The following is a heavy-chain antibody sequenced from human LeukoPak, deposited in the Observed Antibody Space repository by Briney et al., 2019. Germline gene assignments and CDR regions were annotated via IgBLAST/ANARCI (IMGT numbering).Heavy chain of an antibody. D-gene: IGHD3-22*01. V-gene: IGHV3-11*04. CDR2: ISSSGSTI. J-gene: IGHJ3*02. CDR3: ARHVPLITMTVVRGAFDI. CDR1: GFTFSDYY. Sequence: GGSLRLSCAASGFTFSDYYMSWIRQAPGKGLEWVSYISSSGSTIYYADSVKGRFTISRDNAKNPLYLQMNSLRAEDTAVYYCARHVPLITMTVVRGAFDIWGQGTMVTVSS.